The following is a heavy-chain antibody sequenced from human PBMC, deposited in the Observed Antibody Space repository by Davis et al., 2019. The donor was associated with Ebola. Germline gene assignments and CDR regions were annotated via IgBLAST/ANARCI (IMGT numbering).Heavy chain of an antibody. J-gene: IGHJ4*02. D-gene: IGHD6-19*01. CDR3: AGAGYTSGWNFAS. V-gene: IGHV4-34*01. CDR1: GGSLSGYY. Sequence: MPSETLSLTCAVYGGSLSGYYWTWIRQSPGKGLEWIGQINQIGNTNSNPSLKSRVTISVDTSKNQFSLKLSSVTAADTAVYYCAGAGYTSGWNFASWGQGTLVTVSS. CDR2: INQIGNT.